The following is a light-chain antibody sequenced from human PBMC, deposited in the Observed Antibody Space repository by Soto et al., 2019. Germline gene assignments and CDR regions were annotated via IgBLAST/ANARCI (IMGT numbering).Light chain of an antibody. J-gene: IGLJ2*01. Sequence: QSLLTQPASVSGSPVQSITISCTGTSRDAGGYNYVSWYQQHPGKSPKLMIYEVSNRPSGVSNRFSGSKSGNTASLTISGLKAEDEADYYWSSYTSXSTLVFGGGTKVT. CDR3: SSYTSXSTLV. V-gene: IGLV2-14*01. CDR2: EVS. CDR1: SRDAGGYNY.